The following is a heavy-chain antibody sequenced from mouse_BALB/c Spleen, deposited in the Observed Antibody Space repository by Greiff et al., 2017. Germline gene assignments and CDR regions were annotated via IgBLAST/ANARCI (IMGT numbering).Heavy chain of an antibody. CDR1: GFTFSSYA. CDR3: ASGNSYYFDY. CDR2: ISSGGSYT. D-gene: IGHD2-1*01. J-gene: IGHJ2*01. V-gene: IGHV5-9-1*01. Sequence: EVMLVESGGGLVKPGGSLKLSCAASGFTFSSYAMSWVRQTPEKRLEWVATISSGGSYTYYPDSVKGRFTISRDNAKNTLYLQMSSLRSEDTAMYYCASGNSYYFDYWGQGTTLTVSS.